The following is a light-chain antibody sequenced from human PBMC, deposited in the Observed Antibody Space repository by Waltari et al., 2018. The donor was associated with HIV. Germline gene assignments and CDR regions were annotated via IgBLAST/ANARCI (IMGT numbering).Light chain of an antibody. V-gene: IGLV2-11*01. Sequence: QSALTQPRSGSGSPGQSVTISCTGTSSDVGDDKYVSWYTQHPGKAPKFMIYDVSKRPSGVPDRFSGSKSGNTASLTISGLQADDEAIYYCCSYAGTYEVVFGGGTKLTVL. CDR2: DVS. CDR1: SSDVGDDKY. J-gene: IGLJ2*01. CDR3: CSYAGTYEVV.